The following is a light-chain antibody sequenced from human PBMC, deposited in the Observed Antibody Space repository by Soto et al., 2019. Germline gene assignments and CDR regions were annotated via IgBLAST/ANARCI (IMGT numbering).Light chain of an antibody. CDR1: QSVGNN. CDR3: QQYKNWWT. V-gene: IGKV3D-15*01. J-gene: IGKJ1*01. Sequence: EIVLTQSPATLSLSPGGRVTLSCRASQSVGNNLAWYQQRPGQPPRLLIYGASTRDTGVPTRFSGSGSRTEFTLTISSLQSEDVAVYYCQQYKNWWTFGQGTKVDIK. CDR2: GAS.